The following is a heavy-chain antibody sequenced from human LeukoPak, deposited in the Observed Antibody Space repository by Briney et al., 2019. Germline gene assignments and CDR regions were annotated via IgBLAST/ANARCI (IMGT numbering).Heavy chain of an antibody. Sequence: SETLSLTCTVSGGSISSSSYYWGWIRQPPGKGLEWIGSIYYSGSTYYNPSLKSRVTISVDTSKNQFSLKLSSVTAADTAVYYCARETRYDSSGYHNDYWGQGTLVTVSS. V-gene: IGHV4-39*02. CDR3: ARETRYDSSGYHNDY. CDR1: GGSISSSSYY. CDR2: IYYSGST. J-gene: IGHJ4*02. D-gene: IGHD3-22*01.